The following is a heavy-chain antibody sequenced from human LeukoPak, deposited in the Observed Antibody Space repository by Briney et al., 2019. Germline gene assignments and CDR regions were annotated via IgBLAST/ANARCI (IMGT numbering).Heavy chain of an antibody. CDR1: GFTFSSYA. CDR3: ARDQADNYYDSSGTERGAFDI. CDR2: ISSNGGST. D-gene: IGHD3-22*01. J-gene: IGHJ3*02. Sequence: GGSLRLSCAASGFTFSSYAMHWVRQAPGKGLEYVSAISSNGGSTYYANSVKGRFTISRDNSKNTLYLQMGSLRAEDMAVYYCARDQADNYYDSSGTERGAFDIWGQGTMVTVSS. V-gene: IGHV3-64*01.